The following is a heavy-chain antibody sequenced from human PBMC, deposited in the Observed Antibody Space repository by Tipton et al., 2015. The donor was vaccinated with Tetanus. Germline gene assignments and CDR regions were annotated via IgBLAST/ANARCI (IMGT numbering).Heavy chain of an antibody. D-gene: IGHD2-8*01. CDR3: ARRSYCTSTRCFDAFDL. J-gene: IGHJ3*01. V-gene: IGHV4-4*08. Sequence: TLSLTCTVSGDSMTRYYWSWIRQPPGKGLEWISYIFASGSTNYNPALKSRVTISMDTSKNQISPNLTSVTAADTAVYFCARRSYCTSTRCFDAFDLWGPGTRVTVSS. CDR1: GDSMTRYY. CDR2: IFASGST.